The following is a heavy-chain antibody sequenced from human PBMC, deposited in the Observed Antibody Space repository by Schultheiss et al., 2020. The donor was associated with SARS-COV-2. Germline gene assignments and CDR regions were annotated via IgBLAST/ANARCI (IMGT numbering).Heavy chain of an antibody. CDR3: ARDDYGMDV. J-gene: IGHJ6*02. CDR1: GFTFSQSR. Sequence: GGSLRLSCVLSGFTFSQSRMHWVRQAPGKGLEWVSVIWYNGRSKYYADSVKGRFTASRDNSKNVVFLEMNSLRAEDTAVYYCARDDYGMDVWGQGTTLTVSS. V-gene: IGHV3-33*01. CDR2: IWYNGRSK.